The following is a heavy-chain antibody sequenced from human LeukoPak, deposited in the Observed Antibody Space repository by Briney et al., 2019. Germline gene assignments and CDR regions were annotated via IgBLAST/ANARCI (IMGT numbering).Heavy chain of an antibody. Sequence: GASAKVSCKASGGTFSSYAISWVRQAPGQGLEWMGGIIPIFGTANYAQKFQGRVTITTDESTSTAYMELSSLRSEDTAVYYCARDHGDGYTAGYTFDIWGQGTMVTVSS. D-gene: IGHD5-24*01. CDR3: ARDHGDGYTAGYTFDI. CDR1: GGTFSSYA. V-gene: IGHV1-69*05. J-gene: IGHJ3*02. CDR2: IIPIFGTA.